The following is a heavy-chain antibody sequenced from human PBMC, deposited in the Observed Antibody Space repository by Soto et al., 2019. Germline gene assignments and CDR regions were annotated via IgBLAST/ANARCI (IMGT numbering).Heavy chain of an antibody. D-gene: IGHD1-20*01. V-gene: IGHV4-30-4*01. J-gene: IGHJ5*02. CDR3: ARGWDTRITGTTTWFDP. Sequence: QVQLQESGPGLVKPSQTLSLTCSVSGDSLRSGEYYWTWIRQSPGKGLEWIGFILYGGSTKYNPSIESRLTMSVDRSKNQFSLRLSSVTAAYTAVYFCARGWDTRITGTTTWFDPWGPGTLVTVSS. CDR2: ILYGGST. CDR1: GDSLRSGEYY.